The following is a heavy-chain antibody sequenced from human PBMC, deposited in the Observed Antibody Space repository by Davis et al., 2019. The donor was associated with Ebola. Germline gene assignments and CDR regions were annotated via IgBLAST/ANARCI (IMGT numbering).Heavy chain of an antibody. D-gene: IGHD6-6*01. Sequence: SETLSLTCAVYGGSFSGYYWSWIRQPPGKGLEWIGAINHSGSTNYNPSLKSRVTISVDTSKNQFSLKLSSVTAADTAVYYCARGPSIANFDYWGQGTLVTVSS. CDR2: INHSGST. CDR1: GGSFSGYY. CDR3: ARGPSIANFDY. J-gene: IGHJ4*02. V-gene: IGHV4-34*01.